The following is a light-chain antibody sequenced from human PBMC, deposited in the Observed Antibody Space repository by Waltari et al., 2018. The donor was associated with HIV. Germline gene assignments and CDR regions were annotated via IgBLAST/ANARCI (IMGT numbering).Light chain of an antibody. CDR1: SSDIGAYDS. CDR3: SSYGDNIRFL. Sequence: QSALTQPPSASGSLGQSVTISCTGSSSDIGAYDSVSWFQQHPNNAPKLLLYEVSKRPSGVPDRFSGSRSGETAFLSVSGLQPDDTAGYFCSSYGDNIRFLFGGGTNLTVL. CDR2: EVS. J-gene: IGLJ2*01. V-gene: IGLV2-8*01.